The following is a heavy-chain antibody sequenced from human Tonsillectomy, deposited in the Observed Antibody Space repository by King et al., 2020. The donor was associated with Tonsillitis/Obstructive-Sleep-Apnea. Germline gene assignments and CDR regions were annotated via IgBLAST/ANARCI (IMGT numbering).Heavy chain of an antibody. CDR1: GFTVSSNY. CDR3: ARGSYNWNEVDWFDP. D-gene: IGHD1-1*01. CDR2: IYRGGST. Sequence: VQLVESGGGLIQPGGSLRLSCAASGFTVSSNYMNWVRQAPGKGLEWVSVIYRGGSTYYADSVKGRFTSSRDNSKNTVYLQMNSLRVEDTAVYYCARGSYNWNEVDWFDPWGQGTLVTVSS. J-gene: IGHJ5*02. V-gene: IGHV3-53*01.